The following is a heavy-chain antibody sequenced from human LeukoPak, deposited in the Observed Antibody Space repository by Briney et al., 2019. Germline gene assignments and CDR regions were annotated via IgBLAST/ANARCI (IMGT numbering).Heavy chain of an antibody. J-gene: IGHJ4*02. Sequence: GASVKVSCKAPGYTFTGYYMHWVRQAPGQGLEWMGWINPNSGGTNYAQKFQGRVTMTRDTSISTAYMELSRLRSDDTAVYYCARGFLLVPASLGYWGQGTLVTVSS. V-gene: IGHV1-2*02. CDR1: GYTFTGYY. CDR3: ARGFLLVPASLGY. CDR2: INPNSGGT. D-gene: IGHD6-13*01.